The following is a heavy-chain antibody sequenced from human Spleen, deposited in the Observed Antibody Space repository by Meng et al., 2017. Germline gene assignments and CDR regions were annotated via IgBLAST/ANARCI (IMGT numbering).Heavy chain of an antibody. D-gene: IGHD2-15*01. J-gene: IGHJ6*02. CDR1: GGTFSSYT. CDR2: IIPLVGTE. Sequence: SVKVSCKASGGTFSSYTISWVRQAPGQGLEWMGGIIPLVGTENYAQKFQGRVRITADASTNTAYMELSSLTSDDTAVYYCASATIAVVQYHSYGMDVWGQGTRVTVSS. V-gene: IGHV1-69*13. CDR3: ASATIAVVQYHSYGMDV.